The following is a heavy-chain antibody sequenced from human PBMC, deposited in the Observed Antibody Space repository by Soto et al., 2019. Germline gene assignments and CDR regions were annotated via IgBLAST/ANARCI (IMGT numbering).Heavy chain of an antibody. CDR1: GFTFSSYW. Sequence: EVQLVESGGGLVQPGGSLRLSCAASGFTFSSYWMSWVRQAPGKGLEWVANIKQDGSEKYYVDSVKGRFTISRDNAKNALYLQMNGPRAEDTAVYYCARSIAARLNWFDPWGQGTLVTVSS. D-gene: IGHD6-6*01. CDR2: IKQDGSEK. V-gene: IGHV3-7*01. J-gene: IGHJ5*02. CDR3: ARSIAARLNWFDP.